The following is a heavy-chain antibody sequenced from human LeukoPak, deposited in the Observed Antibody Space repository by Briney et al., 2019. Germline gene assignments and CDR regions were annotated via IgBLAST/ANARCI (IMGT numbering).Heavy chain of an antibody. J-gene: IGHJ4*02. V-gene: IGHV3-11*01. Sequence: GGSLRLSCAASGFTFSDYYMSWIRQAPGKGLEWVSYISTSGNAIYYADSVKGRFTISRDNAQNSLYLQMNSLRVDDTAVYFCAYYDSSGYYYGRLRYWGQGTPVTVSS. CDR1: GFTFSDYY. CDR3: AYYDSSGYYYGRLRY. D-gene: IGHD3-22*01. CDR2: ISTSGNAI.